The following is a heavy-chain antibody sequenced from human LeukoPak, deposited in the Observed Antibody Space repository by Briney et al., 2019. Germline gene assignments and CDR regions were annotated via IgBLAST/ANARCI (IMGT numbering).Heavy chain of an antibody. Sequence: SETLSLTCTVSGGSISSSSYYWGWIRQPPGKGLEWIGSIYHSGSTYYNPSLKSRVTISVDTSKNQFSLKLSSVTAADTAVYYCARDRSSGSYPDYWGQGTLVTVSS. CDR2: IYHSGST. CDR3: ARDRSSGSYPDY. CDR1: GGSISSSSYY. V-gene: IGHV4-39*07. D-gene: IGHD1-26*01. J-gene: IGHJ4*02.